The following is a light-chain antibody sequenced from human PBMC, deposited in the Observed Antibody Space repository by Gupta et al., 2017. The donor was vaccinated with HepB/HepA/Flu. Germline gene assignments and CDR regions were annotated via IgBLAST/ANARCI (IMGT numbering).Light chain of an antibody. CDR3: QTADSDLNWI. J-gene: IGLJ3*02. CDR1: VLAEAC. Sequence: SYELTQAPSVSVHPGQTAVITCSGDVLAEACVYWYRQTTGQAPALVIFKDTKRASGIHDRCPGSTSGTTVTLTISGVQPEDEADDYCQTADSDLNWIFGGGTKLTV. V-gene: IGLV3-25*03. CDR2: KDT.